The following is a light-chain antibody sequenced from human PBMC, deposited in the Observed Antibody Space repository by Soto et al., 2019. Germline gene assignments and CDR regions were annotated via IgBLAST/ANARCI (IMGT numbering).Light chain of an antibody. CDR2: DDD. Sequence: QSVLTQPPSVSAAPGQKVTISCSGSSSNIGNHFVSWYQQVPGTAPTLLIYDDDKRPSGIPDRFSGSKSGTSATLGITGLQSGDEVDYYCGAWDGSLSTGVFGGGTKLTVL. CDR3: GAWDGSLSTGV. V-gene: IGLV1-51*01. J-gene: IGLJ3*02. CDR1: SSNIGNHF.